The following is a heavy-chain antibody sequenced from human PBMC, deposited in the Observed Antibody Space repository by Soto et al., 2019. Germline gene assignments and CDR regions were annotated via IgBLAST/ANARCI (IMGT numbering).Heavy chain of an antibody. CDR1: GFTFSDYY. J-gene: IGHJ4*02. CDR3: ARDLGYYESSSYFDY. V-gene: IGHV3-11*01. D-gene: IGHD3-22*01. Sequence: PGGSLRLSCAASGFTFSDYYMSWIRQAPGKGLEWISYIISSGSIIYYADSVKGRFTISRDNSKNSLYLQMTSLRAEDTAVYYCARDLGYYESSSYFDYWGQGPLVTVSS. CDR2: IISSGSII.